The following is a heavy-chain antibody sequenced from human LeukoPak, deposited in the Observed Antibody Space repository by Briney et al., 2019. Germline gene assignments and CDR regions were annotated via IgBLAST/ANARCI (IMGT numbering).Heavy chain of an antibody. J-gene: IGHJ6*02. CDR3: ARGTVAGAYYYYGMDV. CDR1: GFTFSSYS. D-gene: IGHD6-19*01. CDR2: ISSSSSYI. Sequence: GGSLRLSCAASGFTFSSYSMKWVRQAPGKGPEWVSSISSSSSYIYYADSVKGRFTISRDNAKNSLYLQMNSLRAEDTAVYYCARGTVAGAYYYYGMDVWGQGTAVTVSS. V-gene: IGHV3-21*01.